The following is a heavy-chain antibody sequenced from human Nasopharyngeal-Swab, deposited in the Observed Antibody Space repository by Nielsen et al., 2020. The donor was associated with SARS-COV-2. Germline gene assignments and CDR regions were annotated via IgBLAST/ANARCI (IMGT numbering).Heavy chain of an antibody. CDR2: MNPNSGNA. CDR3: ARGTPYYYGSGSYSIGGFLDV. J-gene: IGHJ6*02. Sequence: ASVKVSCKASGYTFTSYDINWVRQATGQGLEWMGWMNPNSGNAGCAQKFQGRVTMTRNTSISTAYMELSSLRSEDTAVYYCARGTPYYYGSGSYSIGGFLDVWGQGTTVTVSS. V-gene: IGHV1-8*01. CDR1: GYTFTSYD. D-gene: IGHD3-10*01.